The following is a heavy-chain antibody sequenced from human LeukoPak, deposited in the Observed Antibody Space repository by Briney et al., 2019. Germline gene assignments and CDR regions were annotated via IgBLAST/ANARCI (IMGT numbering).Heavy chain of an antibody. D-gene: IGHD6-19*01. J-gene: IGHJ4*02. CDR1: GFTFSTYG. CDR3: AKDRLAVSGDFDY. CDR2: VQYDGNNK. Sequence: GGSLRLSCATSGFTFSTYGIHWVRQGPGKELAWVAFVQYDGNNKYYADSVKGRFTISRDSSMNTVFLQMNSLRAEDTALYYCAKDRLAVSGDFDYWGQGTLVIVSS. V-gene: IGHV3-30*02.